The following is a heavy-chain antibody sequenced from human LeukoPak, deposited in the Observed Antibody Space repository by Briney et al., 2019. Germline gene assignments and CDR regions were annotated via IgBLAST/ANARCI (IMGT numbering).Heavy chain of an antibody. D-gene: IGHD2-2*01. V-gene: IGHV1-18*01. J-gene: IGHJ4*02. Sequence: ASVMVSCKASGYTFTTSGINWVRQAPGQGLEWMGCINVYNGNTNYAQKFQGRITMTRDTSTSTAYMELRSLKSDDTAVYYCARGLVVPAAMGEFDYWGQGTLIAVSS. CDR2: INVYNGNT. CDR1: GYTFTTSG. CDR3: ARGLVVPAAMGEFDY.